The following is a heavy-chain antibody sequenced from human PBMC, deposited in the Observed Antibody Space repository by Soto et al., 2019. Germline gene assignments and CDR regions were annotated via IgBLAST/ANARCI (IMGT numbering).Heavy chain of an antibody. CDR3: AIRGYSYRYDYYYGMDV. V-gene: IGHV1-69*13. Sequence: GASVKVSCKASGGTFSSYAISWVREAPGQGLEWMGGIIPIFGTANYAQKFQGRVTITADESTSTAYMELSSLRSEDTAVYYCAIRGYSYRYDYYYGMDVWGQGTTVTVSS. D-gene: IGHD5-18*01. CDR2: IIPIFGTA. J-gene: IGHJ6*02. CDR1: GGTFSSYA.